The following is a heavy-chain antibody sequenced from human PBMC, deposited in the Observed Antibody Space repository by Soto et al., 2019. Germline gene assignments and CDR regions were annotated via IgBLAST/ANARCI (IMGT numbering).Heavy chain of an antibody. J-gene: IGHJ6*02. CDR1: GFTFSSYW. CDR3: ARGGITMFRGVIIPPYSNRMPV. D-gene: IGHD3-10*01. V-gene: IGHV3-7*01. Sequence: GGSLRVSCAASGFTFSSYWMSWVRQAPGKGLEWVANIKQDGSEKYYVDSVKGRFTISRDNAKNSLYLQMNSLRAEDTAVYYCARGGITMFRGVIIPPYSNRMPVWAHGPILTV. CDR2: IKQDGSEK.